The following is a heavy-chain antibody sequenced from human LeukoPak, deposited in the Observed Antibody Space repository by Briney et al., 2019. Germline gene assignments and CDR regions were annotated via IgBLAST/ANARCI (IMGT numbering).Heavy chain of an antibody. CDR3: ARGCSSTSCYGLIDY. Sequence: PSETLSLTCTVSGGSISSYYWSWIRQPPGKGLEWIGYIYYSGSTNYNPSLKSRVTISVDTSKNQFSLKLSSVTAADTAVYYCARGCSSTSCYGLIDYWGQGTQVTVSS. V-gene: IGHV4-59*01. CDR2: IYYSGST. D-gene: IGHD2-2*01. J-gene: IGHJ4*02. CDR1: GGSISSYY.